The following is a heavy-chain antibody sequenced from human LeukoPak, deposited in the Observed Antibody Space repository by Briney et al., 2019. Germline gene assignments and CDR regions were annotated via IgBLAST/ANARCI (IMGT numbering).Heavy chain of an antibody. CDR3: AKADSGTYYGLGDYFDY. J-gene: IGHJ4*02. V-gene: IGHV3-30*02. D-gene: IGHD1-26*01. CDR1: GFTFSSYG. CDR2: IRYDGSDK. Sequence: GGSLRLSCAASGFTFSSYGMHWVRQAPGKGLKWVAFIRYDGSDKYYGDSVKGRFTISRDNSMNTLYLQMNSLRAEDTAVYYCAKADSGTYYGLGDYFDYWGQGTWSPSPQ.